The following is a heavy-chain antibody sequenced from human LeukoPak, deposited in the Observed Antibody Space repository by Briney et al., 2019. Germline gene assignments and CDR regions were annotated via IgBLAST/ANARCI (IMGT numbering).Heavy chain of an antibody. CDR2: IIPIFGTA. Sequence: ASVKVSCKASGGTFSSYAISWVRQAPGQGLEWMGGIIPIFGTANYGQKFQGRVTITADKSTSTAYMELSSLRSEDTAVYYCARTPADCSGGSCFFYNFDYWGQRTLVTVSS. D-gene: IGHD2-15*01. V-gene: IGHV1-69*06. CDR1: GGTFSSYA. J-gene: IGHJ4*02. CDR3: ARTPADCSGGSCFFYNFDY.